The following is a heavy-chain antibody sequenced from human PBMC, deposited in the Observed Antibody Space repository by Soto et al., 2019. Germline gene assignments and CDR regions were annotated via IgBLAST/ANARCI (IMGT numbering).Heavy chain of an antibody. V-gene: IGHV3-23*01. D-gene: IGHD3-10*01. CDR1: GFTFSSYA. Sequence: EVQLLESGGGLVQPGGSLRLSCAASGFTFSSYAMSWVRQAPGKGLEWVSAISGSGGSTYYADSVKGRFTISRDNSKNTLYLQMNSLRAEDTVVYYCAKIETDVLLWFVEPLGAFDIWGQGTMVTVSS. J-gene: IGHJ3*02. CDR3: AKIETDVLLWFVEPLGAFDI. CDR2: ISGSGGST.